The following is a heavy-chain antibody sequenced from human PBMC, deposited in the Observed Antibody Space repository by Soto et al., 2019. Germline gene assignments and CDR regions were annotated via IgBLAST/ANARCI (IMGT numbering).Heavy chain of an antibody. CDR1: GGSISSSSYY. CDR3: ARLTIPGIGSGSYPLYYYYGMDV. CDR2: IYYSGST. Sequence: SETLSLTCTVSGGSISSSSYYWGWIRQPPGKGLEWIGSIYYSGSTYYNPSLKSRVTISVDTSKNQFSLKLSSVTAADTAVYYCARLTIPGIGSGSYPLYYYYGMDVWGQGTTVT. V-gene: IGHV4-39*01. J-gene: IGHJ6*02. D-gene: IGHD3-10*01.